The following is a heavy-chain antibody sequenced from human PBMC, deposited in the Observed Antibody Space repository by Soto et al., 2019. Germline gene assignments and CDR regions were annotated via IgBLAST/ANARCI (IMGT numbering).Heavy chain of an antibody. V-gene: IGHV1-18*01. D-gene: IGHD6-19*01. J-gene: IGHJ5*02. Sequence: ASVKVSCKASGYTFTSYGISWVRQAPGQGLEWMGWISAYNGNTNYAQKLQGRVTMTTDTSTSTAYMELRSLRSDDTAVYYCARDQIKVAGGRRGWFDPWGKGTLVTVAS. CDR3: ARDQIKVAGGRRGWFDP. CDR1: GYTFTSYG. CDR2: ISAYNGNT.